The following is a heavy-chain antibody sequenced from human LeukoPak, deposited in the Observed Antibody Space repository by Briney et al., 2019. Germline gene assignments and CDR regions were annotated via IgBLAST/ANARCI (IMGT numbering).Heavy chain of an antibody. Sequence: SETLSLTCTVSGGSISSSSYYWGWIRQPPGKGLEWIGSIYYSRSTYYNPSLKSRVTISEDTSKNQLSLRLRSVTAADTAVYYCARVPYHDSSGYRDYWGQGTLVTVSS. J-gene: IGHJ4*02. V-gene: IGHV4-39*07. CDR2: IYYSRST. CDR1: GGSISSSSYY. CDR3: ARVPYHDSSGYRDY. D-gene: IGHD3-22*01.